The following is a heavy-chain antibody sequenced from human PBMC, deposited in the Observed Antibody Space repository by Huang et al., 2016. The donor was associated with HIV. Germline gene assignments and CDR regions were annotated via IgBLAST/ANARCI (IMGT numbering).Heavy chain of an antibody. CDR3: ARHREGPVAYYSGWGSHLNYMDV. CDR2: IYYKGST. Sequence: QLLLQESGPGLVKPSEALALPCAVSGGSIRSSDYHWGWIRQPPGKGLEWIGSIYYKGSTHYSPSLKRRVTIAVDTSKNLFFLNLTSMTAADTAVYYCARHREGPVAYYSGWGSHLNYMDVWGRGRTVVVSS. D-gene: IGHD3-10*01. V-gene: IGHV4-39*01. J-gene: IGHJ6*03. CDR1: GGSIRSSDYH.